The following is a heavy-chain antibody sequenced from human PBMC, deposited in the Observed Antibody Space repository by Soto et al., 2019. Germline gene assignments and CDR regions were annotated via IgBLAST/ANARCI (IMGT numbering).Heavy chain of an antibody. V-gene: IGHV1-69*13. CDR1: GGTFSGYA. CDR2: IIPIFGTA. CDR3: ARAHYYDSSGPPRD. J-gene: IGHJ4*02. D-gene: IGHD3-22*01. Sequence: ASVKVSCKASGGTFSGYAVSWVRQAPGQGLEWMGGIIPIFGTANYAQKFQGRVTITADESTSTAYMELSSLRSEDTAVYYCARAHYYDSSGPPRDWGQGTLVTVSS.